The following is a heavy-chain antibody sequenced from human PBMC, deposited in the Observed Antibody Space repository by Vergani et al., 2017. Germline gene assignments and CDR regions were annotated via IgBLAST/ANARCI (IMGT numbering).Heavy chain of an antibody. CDR3: ARALVYYDFWSGYYAANLFDP. D-gene: IGHD3-3*01. V-gene: IGHV4-31*03. J-gene: IGHJ5*02. CDR1: GGSISSGGYY. Sequence: QVQLQESGPGLVKPSQTLSLTCTVSGGSISSGGYYWSWIRQHPGKGLEWIGYIYYSGSTYYNPSLKSRVTISVDTSKNQFSLKLSSVTAADTAVYYCARALVYYDFWSGYYAANLFDPWGQGTLVTVSS. CDR2: IYYSGST.